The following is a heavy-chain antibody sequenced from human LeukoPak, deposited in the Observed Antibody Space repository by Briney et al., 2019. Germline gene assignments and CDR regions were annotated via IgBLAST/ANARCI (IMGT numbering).Heavy chain of an antibody. CDR2: ISGSGGST. CDR1: GFTFSSYA. D-gene: IGHD1-7*01. V-gene: IGHV3-23*01. J-gene: IGHJ4*02. Sequence: GGSLRLFCAASGFTFSSYAMSWVRQAPGKGLEWVSAISGSGGSTYYADSVEGRFTISRDNSKNTLYLQMNSLRAEDTAVYYCAKTGASITGTTCRDYWGQGTLVTVSS. CDR3: AKTGASITGTTCRDY.